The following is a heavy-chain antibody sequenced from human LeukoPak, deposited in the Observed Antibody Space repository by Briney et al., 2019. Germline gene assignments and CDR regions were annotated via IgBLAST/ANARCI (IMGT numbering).Heavy chain of an antibody. J-gene: IGHJ4*02. CDR3: ARGPIRGSWPGQADY. D-gene: IGHD3-10*01. V-gene: IGHV3-30-3*01. CDR2: ISYDGSYK. Sequence: GGSLRLSCAASGFAFSSYAMLWVRQAPGQGLEWVAVISYDGSYKYYADSVTGRFTISRDNSKNTQYLQMSSLSTEDTALYYCARGPIRGSWPGQADYWGQGTLVTISS. CDR1: GFAFSSYA.